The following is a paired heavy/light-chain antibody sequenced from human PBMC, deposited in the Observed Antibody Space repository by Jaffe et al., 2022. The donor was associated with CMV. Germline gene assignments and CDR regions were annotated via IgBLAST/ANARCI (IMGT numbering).Heavy chain of an antibody. Sequence: QVQLVESGGGVVQPGRSLRLSCAASGFIVSSHAMHWVRQAPGKGLEWVAVIWSDANDQYYAESVKGRFTISRDNSKNTLFLQMNSLRADDTAVYYCARDVVGSTDHWGQGTLVTVSS. D-gene: IGHD1-26*01. V-gene: IGHV3-33*01. CDR1: GFIVSSHA. J-gene: IGHJ4*02. CDR3: ARDVVGSTDH. CDR2: IWSDANDQ.
Light chain of an antibody. V-gene: IGKV2-30*02. CDR1: QSLVHSDGNTY. Sequence: DIVMTQSPLSLPVALGQPASISCRSSQSLVHSDGNTYLTWFHQRPGQSPRRLIYRVSNRDSGVPDRFSGSGSGTDFTLKITSVEAEDVGVYYCMQGTGRQHSFGQGTKLEIK. CDR2: RVS. CDR3: MQGTGRQHS. J-gene: IGKJ2*01.